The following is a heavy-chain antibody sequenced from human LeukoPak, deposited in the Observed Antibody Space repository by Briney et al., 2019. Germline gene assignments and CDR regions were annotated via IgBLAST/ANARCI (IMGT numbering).Heavy chain of an antibody. J-gene: IGHJ4*02. Sequence: ASVKVSCKASGYTFTSYGISWVRQAPGQGLEWMGWISAYNGNTNYAQKLQGRVTMTTDTSTSTAYMELRSLRSDDTAVYYCARDRRTLMVVGTGPNDYWGQGTLVTVSS. CDR1: GYTFTSYG. CDR2: ISAYNGNT. CDR3: ARDRRTLMVVGTGPNDY. V-gene: IGHV1-18*01. D-gene: IGHD3-22*01.